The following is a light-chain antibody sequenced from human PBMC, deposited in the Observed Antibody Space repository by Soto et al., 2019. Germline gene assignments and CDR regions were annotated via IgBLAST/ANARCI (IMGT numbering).Light chain of an antibody. Sequence: DIVMTQSPDSLAVSLGERATINCKSSQSVLYSSNNNNYLAWYQQKPGQPPKLLIYWASTRESGVPDRFSGSGSGTDFTLTIRSLQAEDVEVYYCQQYYSTPFTFGPGTKVDIK. CDR3: QQYYSTPFT. J-gene: IGKJ3*01. CDR1: QSVLYSSNNNNY. CDR2: WAS. V-gene: IGKV4-1*01.